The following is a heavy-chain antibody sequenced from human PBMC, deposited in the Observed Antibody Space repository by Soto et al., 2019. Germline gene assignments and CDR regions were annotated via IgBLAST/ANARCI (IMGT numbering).Heavy chain of an antibody. CDR2: TSYDGSDK. Sequence: QVQLVESGGGVVQPGTSLRVSCVGSGFTFRSYVIHWVRQAPGKGLEWVALTSYDGSDKYYDESVRGRFTISRDNSRNTVDLQMDSLRLEDTALYYCARWGTTGGLDVWG. J-gene: IGHJ6*01. D-gene: IGHD3-16*01. V-gene: IGHV3-30*19. CDR3: ARWGTTGGLDV. CDR1: GFTFRSYV.